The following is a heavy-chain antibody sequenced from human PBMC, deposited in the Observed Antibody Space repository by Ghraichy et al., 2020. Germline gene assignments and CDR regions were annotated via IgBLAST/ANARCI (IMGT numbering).Heavy chain of an antibody. CDR2: ISHTSSII. CDR1: GFTFSSNA. CDR3: ARSTNLND. J-gene: IGHJ4*02. V-gene: IGHV3-48*01. D-gene: IGHD1-1*01. Sequence: LSLTCAASGFTFSSNAMIWVRQTPGKGLQWVSYISHTSSIIYYADSVKGRFTISRDNAKNSLYLQMNSLRAEDTAVYYCARSTNLNDWGQGTLVTVSS.